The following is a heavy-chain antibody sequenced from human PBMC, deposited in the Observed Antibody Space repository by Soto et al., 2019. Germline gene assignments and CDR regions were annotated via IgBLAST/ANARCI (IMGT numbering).Heavy chain of an antibody. J-gene: IGHJ2*01. D-gene: IGHD3-10*02. V-gene: IGHV3-33*01. Sequence: KGREWVAVMWYDGSNTYSVDSVKGRFNISRDNCKNTLYLQMNSLRAEDTAVFFCFQAEDGIRDVRSVSAFLLNRSSDL. CDR3: FQAEDGIRDVRSVSAFLLNRSSDL. CDR2: MWYDGSNT.